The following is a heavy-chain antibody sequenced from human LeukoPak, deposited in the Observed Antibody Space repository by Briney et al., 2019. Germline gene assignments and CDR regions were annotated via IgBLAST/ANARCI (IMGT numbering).Heavy chain of an antibody. V-gene: IGHV1-18*01. D-gene: IGHD3-22*01. CDR1: GYTFTSYG. CDR3: ARAGGDDYYDSSGYYLY. J-gene: IGHJ4*02. CDR2: ISAYNGNT. Sequence: GASVKVSCKASGYTFTSYGISWVRQAPGQGLEWMGWISAYNGNTNYAQKLQGRVTMTTDTSTSTAYMELSSLRSEDTAVYYCARAGGDDYYDSSGYYLYWGQGTLVTVSS.